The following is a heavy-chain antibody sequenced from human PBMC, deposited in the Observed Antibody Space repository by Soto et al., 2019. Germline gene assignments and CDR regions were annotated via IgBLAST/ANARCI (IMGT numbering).Heavy chain of an antibody. J-gene: IGHJ6*02. D-gene: IGHD6-13*01. CDR1: GYTFTGYY. V-gene: IGHV1-2*02. CDR2: INPNSGGT. Sequence: ASVKVSCKASGYTFTGYYMHWVRQAPGQGREWMGWINPNSGGTNYAQKFQGRVTMTRDTSISTAYMELSRLRSDDTAVYYCARDAAAAGPFYYYYGMDVWGQGXTVTVSS. CDR3: ARDAAAAGPFYYYYGMDV.